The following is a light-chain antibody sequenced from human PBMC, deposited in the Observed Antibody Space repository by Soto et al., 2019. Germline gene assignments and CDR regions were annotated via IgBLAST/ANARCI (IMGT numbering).Light chain of an antibody. CDR3: SSYTRRSLPV. CDR2: EVS. Sequence: QSALTQPASVSGSPGQSITISCTGTSSDVGGYNYVSWYQQHPGKAPKLMIYEVSNRPSGVSNRFSGSKSGNTASLTISGLQAEDEADYYCSSYTRRSLPVFGGGTKVTVL. V-gene: IGLV2-14*01. CDR1: SSDVGGYNY. J-gene: IGLJ2*01.